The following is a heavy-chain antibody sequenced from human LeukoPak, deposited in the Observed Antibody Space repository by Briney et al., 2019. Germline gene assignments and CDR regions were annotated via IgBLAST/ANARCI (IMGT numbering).Heavy chain of an antibody. CDR2: IYYSGST. J-gene: IGHJ4*02. V-gene: IGHV4-31*03. D-gene: IGHD3-16*01. CDR3: ARHYDYVWGFDY. CDR1: GGSISSGGYY. Sequence: PSETLSLTCTVSGGSISSGGYYWSWIRQHPGKGLEWIGYIYYSGSTYYNPSLKSRVTISVDTSKNQFSLKLSSVTAADTAMYYCARHYDYVWGFDYWGQGTLVTVSS.